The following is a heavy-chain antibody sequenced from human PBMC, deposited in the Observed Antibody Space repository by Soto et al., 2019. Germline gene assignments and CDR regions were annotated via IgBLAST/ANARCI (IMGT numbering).Heavy chain of an antibody. V-gene: IGHV1-18*04. Sequence: ASVKVSCKASGYTFSSYGITWVRQAPGQVLEWMGWISVHSGKTSYAQKLQHRVTMSTDTSTSTAYMELRSLRSDDTAFYYCARSAMAGDYYYYGMDVWVRGTTVTVSS. D-gene: IGHD6-19*01. CDR1: GYTFSSYG. J-gene: IGHJ6*02. CDR3: ARSAMAGDYYYYGMDV. CDR2: ISVHSGKT.